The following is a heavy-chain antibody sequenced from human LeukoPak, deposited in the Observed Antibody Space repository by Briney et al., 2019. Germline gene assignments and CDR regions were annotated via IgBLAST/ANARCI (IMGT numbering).Heavy chain of an antibody. CDR3: ARQQCNGGSCYSRAIWLDP. CDR1: GGSISSSTYY. J-gene: IGHJ5*02. D-gene: IGHD2-15*01. Sequence: SETLSLTCTVSGGSISSSTYYWAWIRQPPGKGLEWIGSIYYTGTTYYNPSLTSRVTISVDMSKNQFSLRLTSVTAADTAVFYCARQQCNGGSCYSRAIWLDPWGQGTLVTVSS. CDR2: IYYTGTT. V-gene: IGHV4-39*01.